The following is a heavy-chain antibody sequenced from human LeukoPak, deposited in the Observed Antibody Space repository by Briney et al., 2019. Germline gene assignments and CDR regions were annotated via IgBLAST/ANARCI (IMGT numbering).Heavy chain of an antibody. CDR1: GFTFSSYA. CDR2: ISYDGSNK. Sequence: GRSLRLSCAASGFTFSSYAMHWVRQAPGKGLEWVAVISYDGSNKYYADSVKGRFTISRDNSKNTLYLQMGSLRAEDMAVYYCAGGSSWGQGTLVTVSS. V-gene: IGHV3-30*14. D-gene: IGHD6-13*01. CDR3: AGGSS. J-gene: IGHJ4*02.